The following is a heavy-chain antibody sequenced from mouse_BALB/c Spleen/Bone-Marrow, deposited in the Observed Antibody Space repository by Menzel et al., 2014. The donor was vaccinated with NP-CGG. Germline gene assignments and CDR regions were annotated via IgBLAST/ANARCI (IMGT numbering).Heavy chain of an antibody. Sequence: QVQLQQSGPELVKPGASVKISCKASGYAFSSSWMSWLKQRPGQGLEWIGRIYPGDGDTNYNGKFKAKATLTADKSSSTAYMQLSSLTSVDSAVYFCARRDYGSSYGWFAYWGQGTLVTVSA. CDR3: ARRDYGSSYGWFAY. CDR1: GYAFSSSW. D-gene: IGHD1-1*01. V-gene: IGHV1-82*01. CDR2: IYPGDGDT. J-gene: IGHJ3*01.